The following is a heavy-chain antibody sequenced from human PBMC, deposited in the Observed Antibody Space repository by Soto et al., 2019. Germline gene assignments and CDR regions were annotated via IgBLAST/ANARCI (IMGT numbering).Heavy chain of an antibody. CDR2: TIPIFGTT. J-gene: IGHJ6*02. CDR3: ARTPSWFGRHLLRYYDMDV. V-gene: IGHV1-69*13. D-gene: IGHD3-10*01. CDR1: GGTFSSYA. Sequence: ASVKVSCKASGGTFSSYAISWVRQAPGQGLEWMGGTIPIFGTTNYAQKFQGRVTITADGSTRAAYMELSSLRSEDTAVYYCARTPSWFGRHLLRYYDMDVWGQGTTVTVSS.